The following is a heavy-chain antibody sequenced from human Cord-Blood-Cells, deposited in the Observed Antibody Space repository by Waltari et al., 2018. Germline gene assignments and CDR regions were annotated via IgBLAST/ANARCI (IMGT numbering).Heavy chain of an antibody. CDR1: GVPISSYY. CDR3: ARHRGAAAGSLVRWFDP. CDR2: IYYSGST. Sequence: QVQLQESGPGLATPSETLSLTCTVAGVPISSYYARWLRQPPGKGMEWIGYIYYSGSTNYNPSLKSRVTISVDTSKSQVSLKLSSVTAADTAVYYCARHRGAAAGSLVRWFDPWGQGTLVTVSS. J-gene: IGHJ5*02. V-gene: IGHV4-59*08. D-gene: IGHD6-13*01.